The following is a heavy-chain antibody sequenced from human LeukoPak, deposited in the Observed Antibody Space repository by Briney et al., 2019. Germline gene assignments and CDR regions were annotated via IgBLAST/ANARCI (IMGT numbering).Heavy chain of an antibody. CDR3: AREGFAAASDI. J-gene: IGHJ3*02. CDR1: EFTFSSYW. CDR2: IKQDGSEK. D-gene: IGHD2-15*01. V-gene: IGHV3-7*01. Sequence: GGSLRLSCAASEFTFSSYWMRWVRQAPGKGLEWVANIKQDGSEKNYVDSVKGRFTISRDNAKNSMYLQMNSLRAEDTAVYYRAREGFAAASDIWGQGTMVTVSS.